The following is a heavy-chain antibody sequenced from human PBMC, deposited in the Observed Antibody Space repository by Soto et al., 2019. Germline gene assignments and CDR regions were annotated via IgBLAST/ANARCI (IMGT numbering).Heavy chain of an antibody. J-gene: IGHJ4*02. D-gene: IGHD3-10*01. V-gene: IGHV3-23*01. Sequence: ETLSLTCTVSGGSISSGDYYWSWVRQAPGKGLEWVSSISGGGGSTYYADSVKGRFTISRDNSKNTLYLQVSSLRAEDTAVYYCANRNDYGSGSYFPFDHWGQGTLVTVSS. CDR1: GGSISSGDYY. CDR3: ANRNDYGSGSYFPFDH. CDR2: ISGGGGST.